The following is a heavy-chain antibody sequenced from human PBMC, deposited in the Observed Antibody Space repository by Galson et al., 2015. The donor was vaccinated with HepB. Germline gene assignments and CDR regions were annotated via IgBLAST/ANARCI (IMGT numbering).Heavy chain of an antibody. Sequence: SLRLSCAASGFTFSSYGMHWVRQAPGKGLEYVSAISSNGGSTYYNPSLKNRVTISLDTSKNQFSLRLTSVTAADTAVYYCARDRGYSYASFRGGLDYWGQGILVTVSS. CDR1: GFTFSSYG. D-gene: IGHD5-12*01. CDR2: ISSNGGST. J-gene: IGHJ4*02. CDR3: ARDRGYSYASFRGGLDY. V-gene: IGHV3-64*04.